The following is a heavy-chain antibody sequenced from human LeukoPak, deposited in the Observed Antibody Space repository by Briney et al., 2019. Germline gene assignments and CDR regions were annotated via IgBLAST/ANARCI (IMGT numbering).Heavy chain of an antibody. Sequence: ASVKVSCTASGYTFTSYAISWVRQAPGQGLEWMGWISGYNGNTTYAQKVQGRVTMTTDTSTSTAYMELRSLRSDDTAVYYCARGYSYGSDYYYGMDVWGQGTTVTVSS. V-gene: IGHV1-18*01. CDR1: GYTFTSYA. D-gene: IGHD5-18*01. J-gene: IGHJ6*02. CDR3: ARGYSYGSDYYYGMDV. CDR2: ISGYNGNT.